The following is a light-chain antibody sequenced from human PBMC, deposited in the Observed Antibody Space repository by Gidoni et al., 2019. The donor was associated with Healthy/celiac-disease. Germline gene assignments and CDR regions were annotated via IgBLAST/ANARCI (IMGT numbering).Light chain of an antibody. CDR1: QSIRSY. CDR2: AAS. J-gene: IGKJ4*01. Sequence: DIQMTQSPSSLSASVGDRVTITCRASQSIRSYLNWYQQKPGKAPKLLIYAASSLQSGVPSRFSGSGSGTDVTLTISSLQPEDFATYYCQQSYSTLTFGGGTKVEIK. V-gene: IGKV1-39*01. CDR3: QQSYSTLT.